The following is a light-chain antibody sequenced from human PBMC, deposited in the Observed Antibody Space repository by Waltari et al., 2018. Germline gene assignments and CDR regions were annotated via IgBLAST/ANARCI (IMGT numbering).Light chain of an antibody. J-gene: IGLJ3*02. CDR3: QTGGHGTWV. Sequence: QLVLTQSPSASASLGASVKLTCTLSSGHSSNVIAWLQQQPEKGPRDLMKVNSDGSHSKGDKIPERFSGSSSGAEHYLTISSLQSEDEADYYCQTGGHGTWVFGGGTKLTVL. CDR1: SGHSSNV. CDR2: VNSDGSH. V-gene: IGLV4-69*01.